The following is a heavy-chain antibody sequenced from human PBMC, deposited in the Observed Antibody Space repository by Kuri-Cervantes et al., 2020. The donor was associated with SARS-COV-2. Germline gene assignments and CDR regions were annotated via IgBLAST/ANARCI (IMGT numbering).Heavy chain of an antibody. CDR2: IYSCGST. CDR3: ARDRPATGMDV. Sequence: GESLKISCAASGFTVSSNYMSWVRQAPGKGLEWVSVIYSCGSTYYADSVKGRFTISRDNSKNMLFLQMNSLRAEDTAVYYCARDRPATGMDVWGQGTTVTVSS. J-gene: IGHJ6*02. D-gene: IGHD6-25*01. V-gene: IGHV3-66*03. CDR1: GFTVSSNY.